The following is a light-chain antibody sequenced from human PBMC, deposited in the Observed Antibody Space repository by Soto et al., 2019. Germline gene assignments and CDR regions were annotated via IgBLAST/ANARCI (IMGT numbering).Light chain of an antibody. J-gene: IGKJ1*01. CDR1: QTISSW. CDR3: QHYNSYSEA. Sequence: DIQMTQSPSTLSGSVGDRVTIPCRASQTISSWLAWYQQKPGKAPKLLIYKASTLKSGVPSRFSGSGSGTEFTLTISSLQPDEFATYYCQHYNSYSEAVGQGTKVEI. V-gene: IGKV1-5*03. CDR2: KAS.